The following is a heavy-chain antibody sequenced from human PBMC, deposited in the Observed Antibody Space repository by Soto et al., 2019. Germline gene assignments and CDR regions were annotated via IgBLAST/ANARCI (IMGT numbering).Heavy chain of an antibody. V-gene: IGHV1-18*01. CDR2: VSAYNDNT. CDR3: ARDQDAYTYAYAY. D-gene: IGHD5-18*01. CDR1: GYRFRDYG. Sequence: QIQLVQSGAAVKKPGASVKVSCKASGYRFRDYGISWVRQAPGQGLEWMGWVSAYNDNTKYSQKVQGRVTMTADTSSTTAYMELRDLGSDDTVVYYCARDQDAYTYAYAYWGQGTLVTVSS. J-gene: IGHJ4*02.